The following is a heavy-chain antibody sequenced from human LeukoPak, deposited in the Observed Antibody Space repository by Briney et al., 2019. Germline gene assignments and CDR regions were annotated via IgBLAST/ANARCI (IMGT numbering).Heavy chain of an antibody. D-gene: IGHD6-19*01. CDR2: VSKDGNNI. J-gene: IGHJ4*02. CDR3: ARDFLWLVDY. V-gene: IGHV3-30-3*01. Sequence: GGSLRLSCAASVFDFINFHIHWVRQAPGKGLEWLAFVSKDGNNIYYADSVKGRFTISRDNSKSTLYLHMNSLRADDTAIYYCARDFLWLVDYWGQGTLVTVSS. CDR1: VFDFINFH.